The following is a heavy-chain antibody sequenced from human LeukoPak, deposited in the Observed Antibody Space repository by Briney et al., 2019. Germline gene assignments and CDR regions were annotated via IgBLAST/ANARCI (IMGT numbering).Heavy chain of an antibody. CDR3: AKSFTSSSSDY. V-gene: IGHV3-23*01. Sequence: GGSLRLSCAASGFTFSNYAMSWLRQAPGKGLEWVSSISVGGTTTYYADSVKGRFSISRDNSENTLYLQMNGLRADDTAVYSCAKSFTSSSSDYWGQGTLVTVSS. CDR1: GFTFSNYA. CDR2: ISVGGTTT. D-gene: IGHD6-13*01. J-gene: IGHJ4*02.